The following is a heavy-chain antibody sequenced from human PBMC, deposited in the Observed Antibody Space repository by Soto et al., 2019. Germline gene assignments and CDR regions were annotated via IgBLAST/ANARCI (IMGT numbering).Heavy chain of an antibody. J-gene: IGHJ4*02. CDR1: GFTFSDYY. V-gene: IGHV3-11*01. CDR3: ARDSRDTFFDY. D-gene: IGHD5-18*01. CDR2: INGGSSTI. Sequence: PGGSLRLSCAASGFTFSDYYMSWIRQAPGKGLEWVSYINGGSSTIYYADSVRGRFTISRDNAKSSLYLQMDSLRAEDTAVYYCARDSRDTFFDYWGQGTLVTVSS.